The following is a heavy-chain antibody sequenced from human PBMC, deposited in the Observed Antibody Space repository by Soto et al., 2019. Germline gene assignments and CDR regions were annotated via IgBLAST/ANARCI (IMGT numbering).Heavy chain of an antibody. J-gene: IGHJ4*02. CDR3: AKTPDYGDYAPYYFDY. D-gene: IGHD4-17*01. V-gene: IGHV3-23*01. Sequence: PGGSLRLSCAASGFTFSSYAMSWVRQAPGKGLEWVSAISGSGGSTYYADSVKGRFTISRDNSKNTLYLQMNSLRAEDTAVYYCAKTPDYGDYAPYYFDYWGQGTLVTVSS. CDR1: GFTFSSYA. CDR2: ISGSGGST.